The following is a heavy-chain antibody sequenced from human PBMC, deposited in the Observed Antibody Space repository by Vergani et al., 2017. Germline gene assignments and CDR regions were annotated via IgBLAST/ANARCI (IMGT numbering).Heavy chain of an antibody. V-gene: IGHV1-69*01. CDR2: IIPIFGTA. CDR1: GGTFSSYA. Sequence: QVQLVQSGAEVKKPGSSVKVSCKASGGTFSSYAISWVRQAPGQGLEWMGGIIPIFGTANYAQKFQGRVTITADESTRTTYMELSSLRSEDTAVYYCARRGNDFRSGYSGDAFDIWGQGTMVTVSS. J-gene: IGHJ3*02. D-gene: IGHD3-3*01. CDR3: ARRGNDFRSGYSGDAFDI.